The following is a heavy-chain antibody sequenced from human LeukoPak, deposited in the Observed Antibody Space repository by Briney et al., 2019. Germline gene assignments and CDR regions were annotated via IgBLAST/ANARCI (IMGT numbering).Heavy chain of an antibody. V-gene: IGHV4-39*07. J-gene: IGHJ4*02. CDR1: GGSISSSSYY. CDR2: IYYSGST. CDR3: ARDRGYSSSWYVTQYYFDY. D-gene: IGHD6-13*01. Sequence: SSETLSLTCTVSGGSISSSSYYWGWIRQPPGKGLEWIGSIYYSGSTYYNPSLKSRVTISVDTSKNQFSLKLSSVTAADTAVYYCARDRGYSSSWYVTQYYFDYWGQGTLVTVSS.